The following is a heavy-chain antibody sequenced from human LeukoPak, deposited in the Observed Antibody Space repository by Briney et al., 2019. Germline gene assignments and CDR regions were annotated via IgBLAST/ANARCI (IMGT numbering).Heavy chain of an antibody. Sequence: GGSLRLSCAASGFTFSKAWMSWVRQAPGKGLEWVGRSKSKTDGGTTDYAAPVKGRFTISRDDSKSMLYLQMNSLKTEDTAVYYCTGGYCTGTSCPDYWGQGTLVTVSS. CDR2: SKSKTDGGTT. D-gene: IGHD2-2*01. CDR3: TGGYCTGTSCPDY. V-gene: IGHV3-15*01. J-gene: IGHJ4*02. CDR1: GFTFSKAW.